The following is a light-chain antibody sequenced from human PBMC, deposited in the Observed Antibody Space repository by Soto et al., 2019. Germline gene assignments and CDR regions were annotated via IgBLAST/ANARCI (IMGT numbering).Light chain of an antibody. CDR1: SSDVGGNKY. V-gene: IGLV2-14*01. CDR2: DVS. Sequence: QSVLTQPASVSGSPGQSITTSCTGTSSDVGGNKYVSWYQQHPGKAPKLIIYDVSNRASGVSDRFSGSKSGNTASLTISGLQAEDEADYYCSSYTSTTSSTVFGPGTKVTVL. CDR3: SSYTSTTSSTV. J-gene: IGLJ1*01.